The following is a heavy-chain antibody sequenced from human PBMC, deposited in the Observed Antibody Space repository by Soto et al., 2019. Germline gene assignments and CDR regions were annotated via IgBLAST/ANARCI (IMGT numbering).Heavy chain of an antibody. Sequence: QVQLVQSGAEVKKPGASVKVSCKASGDTFTDYYIHWVRQAPGQGLEWMGTVNPSGGHTTYAQHFLGRRTMTRDTSTSTLYMELTSLTSEDTAGYYCARGGHVVVVTAALDYWGQGTLVTVSS. V-gene: IGHV1-46*01. J-gene: IGHJ4*02. D-gene: IGHD2-21*02. CDR2: VNPSGGHT. CDR1: GDTFTDYY. CDR3: ARGGHVVVVTAALDY.